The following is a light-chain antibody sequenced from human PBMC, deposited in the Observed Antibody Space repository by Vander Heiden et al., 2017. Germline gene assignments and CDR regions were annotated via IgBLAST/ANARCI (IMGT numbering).Light chain of an antibody. J-gene: IGKJ4*01. CDR1: QSVSSY. CDR3: QQRSNWSLT. CDR2: DAY. V-gene: IGKV3-11*01. Sequence: SPPLLSLSPGESTTLSCSASQSVSSYLAWYQQKPGQAPRLLIYDAYNRATGIPARFSGSGSGTDFTLTISSLEPEDFAVYYCQQRSNWSLTFGGGTKVEIK.